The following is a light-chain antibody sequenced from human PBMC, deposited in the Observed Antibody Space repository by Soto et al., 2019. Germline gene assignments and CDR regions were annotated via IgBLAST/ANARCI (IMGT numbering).Light chain of an antibody. CDR3: YSYGGSNFIV. CDR1: SSDVGSYNL. V-gene: IGLV2-23*02. Sequence: QSALTQPASVSGSPGQSITISCSGTSSDVGSYNLVSWYQQLPGKAPRLVIYEVSERPSEISNRFSGSKSGKTASLTISGLQAEDEGDYYCYSYGGSNFIVFGGGTKVTVL. J-gene: IGLJ3*02. CDR2: EVS.